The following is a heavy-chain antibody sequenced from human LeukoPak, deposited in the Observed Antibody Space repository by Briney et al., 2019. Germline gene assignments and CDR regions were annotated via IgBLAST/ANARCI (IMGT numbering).Heavy chain of an antibody. J-gene: IGHJ4*02. Sequence: SETLSLTCAVYGGSFSGYYWSWIRQPPGKGLEWIGEINHSGSTNYNPSLKSRVTISVDTSKNQFSLKLSSVTAADTAVYYCARVYGGKVYWGQGTLVTVSS. CDR1: GGSFSGYY. V-gene: IGHV4-34*01. D-gene: IGHD4-23*01. CDR3: ARVYGGKVY. CDR2: INHSGST.